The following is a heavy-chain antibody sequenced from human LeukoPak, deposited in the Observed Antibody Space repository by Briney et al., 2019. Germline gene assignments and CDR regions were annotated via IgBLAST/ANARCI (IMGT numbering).Heavy chain of an antibody. CDR3: ARVRQQLDGMDV. CDR1: GYTFTSYY. V-gene: IGHV1-46*01. J-gene: IGHJ6*02. CDR2: INPSGGST. Sequence: ASVRVSCKASGYTFTSYYMHWVRQAPGQGLEWMGIINPSGGSTSYAQKFQGRVTMTRDTSTSTVYMELSSLRSEDTAVYYCARVRQQLDGMDVWGQGTTVTVSS. D-gene: IGHD6-6*01.